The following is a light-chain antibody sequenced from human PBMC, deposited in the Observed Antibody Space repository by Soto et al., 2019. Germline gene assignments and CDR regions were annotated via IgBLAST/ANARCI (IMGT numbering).Light chain of an antibody. J-gene: IGLJ1*01. CDR2: DVS. CDR1: SSDVGGYNY. CDR3: SSYTSSSTLLYV. Sequence: QSGLTPPASVSGSPGHSITISYTGTSSDVGGYNYVSWYQQHPGKAPKLMIYDVSNRPSGVSNRFSGSKSGNTASLTISGLQAEDEADYYCSSYTSSSTLLYVFGTGTKVTVL. V-gene: IGLV2-14*01.